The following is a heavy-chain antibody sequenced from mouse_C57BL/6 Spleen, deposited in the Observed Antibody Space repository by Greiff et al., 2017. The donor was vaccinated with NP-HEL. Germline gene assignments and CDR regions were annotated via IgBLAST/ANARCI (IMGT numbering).Heavy chain of an antibody. J-gene: IGHJ3*01. CDR3: ANYDYDPAWFAY. D-gene: IGHD2-4*01. CDR2: IYSGDGDT. Sequence: VQLQQSGPELVKPGASVKISCKASGYAFSSSWMNWVKQRPGKGLEWIGRIYSGDGDTNYNGKFKGKATLTADKSSSTAYMQLSSLTSEDSAVYFCANYDYDPAWFAYWGQGTLVTVSA. V-gene: IGHV1-82*01. CDR1: GYAFSSSW.